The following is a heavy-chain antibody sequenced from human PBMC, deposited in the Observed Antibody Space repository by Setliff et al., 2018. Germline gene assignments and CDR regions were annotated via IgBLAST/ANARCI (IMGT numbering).Heavy chain of an antibody. D-gene: IGHD2-2*01. CDR1: GYTFTNYA. J-gene: IGHJ4*02. CDR3: ARLVRYCTRTSCQRTPGAEY. Sequence: ASVKVSCKASGYTFTNYALHWVRQAPGQRLEWMGWINPGNGNTKYSQKFQGRVTITRDTSASTAYMELSSLRSEDTALYYCARLVRYCTRTSCQRTPGAEYWGQGTLVTVSS. CDR2: INPGNGNT. V-gene: IGHV1-3*01.